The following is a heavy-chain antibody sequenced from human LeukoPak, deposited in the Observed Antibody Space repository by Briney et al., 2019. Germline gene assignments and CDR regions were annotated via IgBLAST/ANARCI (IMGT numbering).Heavy chain of an antibody. Sequence: SETLSLICAVYGGSFSGYYWSWIRQPPGKGLEWIGEINHSGSTNYNPSLKSRVTISVDTSKNQFSLKLSSVTAADTAVYYCARGATKKFDYGGQGTLVRVSS. CDR2: INHSGST. V-gene: IGHV4-34*01. D-gene: IGHD1-26*01. CDR1: GGSFSGYY. CDR3: ARGATKKFDY. J-gene: IGHJ4*02.